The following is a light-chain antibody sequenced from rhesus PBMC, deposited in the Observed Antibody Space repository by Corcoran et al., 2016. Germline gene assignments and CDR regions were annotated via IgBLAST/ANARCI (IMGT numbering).Light chain of an antibody. Sequence: QVILTQSPATLSLSPGERATLSCRASQRISSYLAWYQQKPGQAPKLLLYGASSRAPGIPDRFSGSGSGRDFTLAISILEPEDFAVYYYQKYSSTPFTFGPGTKLDIK. CDR2: GAS. V-gene: IGKV3-53*02. CDR3: QKYSSTPFT. J-gene: IGKJ3*01. CDR1: QRISSY.